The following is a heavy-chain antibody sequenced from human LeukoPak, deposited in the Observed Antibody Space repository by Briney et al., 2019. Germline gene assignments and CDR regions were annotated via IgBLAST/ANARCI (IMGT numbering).Heavy chain of an antibody. D-gene: IGHD3-16*01. Sequence: PSETLSLTCTISGSSISSVSHYWGSIRQPPGKGLEWVGDIYYTGSTYYSPSLRSRVTMSVHTSENQFSLRLNSVIAVDTAVYYCARRWGNIVGVTYEYWGQGTLVTVSS. J-gene: IGHJ4*02. CDR2: IYYTGST. V-gene: IGHV4-39*01. CDR1: GSSISSVSHY. CDR3: ARRWGNIVGVTYEY.